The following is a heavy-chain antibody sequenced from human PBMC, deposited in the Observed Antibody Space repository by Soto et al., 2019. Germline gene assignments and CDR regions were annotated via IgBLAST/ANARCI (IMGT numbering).Heavy chain of an antibody. CDR1: GFTFSNFW. CDR3: ATLNSFGSDY. V-gene: IGHV3-74*03. CDR2: VYSDGSGP. D-gene: IGHD5-18*01. J-gene: IGHJ4*02. Sequence: GSLRLSCAASGFTFSNFWIHWVRQAPGKGLVWVSRVYSDGSGPMYADSVKGRFTISRDNAKSTLYLQMNSLRPEDTAVYYCATLNSFGSDYWGRGTLVTVSS.